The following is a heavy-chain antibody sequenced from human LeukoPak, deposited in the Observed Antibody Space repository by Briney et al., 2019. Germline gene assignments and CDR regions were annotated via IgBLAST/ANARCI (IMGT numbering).Heavy chain of an antibody. D-gene: IGHD3-10*01. V-gene: IGHV3-30-3*01. Sequence: PGGSLRLSCAASGFTFSSYAMHWVRQAPGKGLEWVAVISYDGSNKYYADSVKGRFTSSRDNSKNTLYLQMNSLRAEDTAVYYCASLLFGSFQHWGQGTLVTVSS. J-gene: IGHJ1*01. CDR3: ASLLFGSFQH. CDR1: GFTFSSYA. CDR2: ISYDGSNK.